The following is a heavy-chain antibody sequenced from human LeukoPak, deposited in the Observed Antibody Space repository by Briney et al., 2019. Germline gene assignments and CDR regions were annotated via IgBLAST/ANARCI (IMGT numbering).Heavy chain of an antibody. CDR2: GYHIGST. V-gene: IGHV4-38-2*02. D-gene: IGHD4-17*01. Sequence: SETLSLTCTVSGYSISSGDYWGWIRQPPGKGLEWIGSGYHIGSTYFNPSLRSRITILIDIFKNQFSLKMSSVTAADTAIYYCARVGDYGDYVNWFDPWGPGTLVTVSS. CDR1: GYSISSGDY. CDR3: ARVGDYGDYVNWFDP. J-gene: IGHJ5*02.